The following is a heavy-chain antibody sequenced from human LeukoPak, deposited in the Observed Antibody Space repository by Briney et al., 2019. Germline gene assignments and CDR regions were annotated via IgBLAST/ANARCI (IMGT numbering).Heavy chain of an antibody. CDR3: AKKSYSDY. D-gene: IGHD1-26*01. CDR1: GFTFSTFG. V-gene: IGHV3-30*02. CDR2: IRDDGSNK. Sequence: GGSLRLSCAASGFTFSTFGIHWVRQAPGKGLEWVAFIRDDGSNKYYADSVKGRFTISRDNSKKTLYLQMNSLRAEDTAVYYCAKKSYSDYWGQGTLVTVSS. J-gene: IGHJ4*02.